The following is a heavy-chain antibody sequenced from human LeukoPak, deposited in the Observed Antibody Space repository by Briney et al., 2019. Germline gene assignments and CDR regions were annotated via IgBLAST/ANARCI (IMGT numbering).Heavy chain of an antibody. CDR1: GGSISSSSYY. J-gene: IGHJ3*02. CDR3: ARHGDSSGYYYGDDAFDI. V-gene: IGHV4-39*01. CDR2: IYYSGST. Sequence: TSETLSLTCTVSGGSISSSSYYWGWIRQPPGKGLEWIGSIYYSGSTYYNPSLKSRVTISVDTSKNQFSLKLSSVTAADTAVYYCARHGDSSGYYYGDDAFDIWGQGTMVTVSS. D-gene: IGHD3-22*01.